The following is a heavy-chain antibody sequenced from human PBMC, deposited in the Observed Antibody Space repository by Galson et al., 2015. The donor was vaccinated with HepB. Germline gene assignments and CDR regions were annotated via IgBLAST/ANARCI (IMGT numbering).Heavy chain of an antibody. CDR3: ARDECSSTSCYAFDI. J-gene: IGHJ3*02. D-gene: IGHD2-2*01. Sequence: SVKVSCKASGGTFSSYAISWVRQAPGQGLEWMGGIIPIFGTANYAQKFQGRVTITADESTSTAYMELSNLRSEDTAVYCCARDECSSTSCYAFDIWGQGTMVTVSS. CDR2: IIPIFGTA. V-gene: IGHV1-69*13. CDR1: GGTFSSYA.